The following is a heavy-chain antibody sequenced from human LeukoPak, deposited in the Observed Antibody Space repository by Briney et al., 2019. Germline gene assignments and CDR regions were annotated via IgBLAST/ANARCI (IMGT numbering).Heavy chain of an antibody. J-gene: IGHJ4*02. D-gene: IGHD3-3*01. CDR2: MNPNSGNT. V-gene: IGHV1-8*01. CDR3: ARGTKVRSLMIFGVATNAYYFDY. Sequence: GASVKVSCKASGYTFTSYDINWVRQATGQGLEWMGWMNPNSGNTGYAQKFQGRVTMTRNTSISTAYMELSSLRSEDTAVYYCARGTKVRSLMIFGVATNAYYFDYWGQGTLVTVSS. CDR1: GYTFTSYD.